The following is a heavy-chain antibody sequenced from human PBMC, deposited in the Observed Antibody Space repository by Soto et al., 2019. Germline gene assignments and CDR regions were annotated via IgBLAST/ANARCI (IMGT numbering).Heavy chain of an antibody. CDR2: IIPIFGTA. J-gene: IGHJ6*02. Sequence: GASVKVSCKASGGTFSSYAISWVRQAPGQGLEWMGGIIPIFGTANYAQKFQGRVTITADESTSTAYMELSSLRSEDTAVYYCARLSTYYYDSSGYYNTRAPVSYYYGMDVWGQGTTVTVSS. CDR3: ARLSTYYYDSSGYYNTRAPVSYYYGMDV. D-gene: IGHD3-22*01. CDR1: GGTFSSYA. V-gene: IGHV1-69*13.